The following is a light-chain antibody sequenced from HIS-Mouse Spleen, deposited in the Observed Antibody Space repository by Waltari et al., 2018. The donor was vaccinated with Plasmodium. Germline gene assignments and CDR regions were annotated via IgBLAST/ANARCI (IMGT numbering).Light chain of an antibody. V-gene: IGLV1-47*01. CDR1: SSNLGSNS. Sequence: QYVLTQPPSASGTPGQRVTISCSGSSSNLGSNSVSWYQPLPGTAPKLLIYRNNQRPSGVPDRFSGSKSGTSASLAISGLRSEDEADYYCAAWDDSLSGWVFGGGTKLTVL. J-gene: IGLJ3*02. CDR3: AAWDDSLSGWV. CDR2: RNN.